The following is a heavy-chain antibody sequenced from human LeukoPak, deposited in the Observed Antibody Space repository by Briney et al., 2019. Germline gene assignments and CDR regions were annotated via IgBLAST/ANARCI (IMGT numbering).Heavy chain of an antibody. CDR1: GGSISSSYY. J-gene: IGHJ3*02. CDR3: ARNSYYDNSGEGAFDI. CDR2: IYYSGST. Sequence: SETLSLTCTVSGGSISSSYYWGWIRQPPGKGLEWIGNIYYSGSTNYNPSLKSRVTMSVDTSENQFSLKLSSVTAADTAVYYCARNSYYDNSGEGAFDIWGQGTMVTVSS. D-gene: IGHD3-22*01. V-gene: IGHV4-39*01.